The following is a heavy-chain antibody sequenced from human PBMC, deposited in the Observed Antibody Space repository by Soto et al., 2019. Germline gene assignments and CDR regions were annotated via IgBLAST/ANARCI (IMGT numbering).Heavy chain of an antibody. J-gene: IGHJ5*02. CDR2: ISAYNGNT. CDR3: ARSNWDIVAVPAAMEINWFDP. V-gene: IGHV1-18*01. D-gene: IGHD2-2*01. Sequence: VASVKVSCKASGYTFTSYGISWVRQAPGQGLEWMGWISAYNGNTNYAQKLQGRVTMTTDTSTSTAYMELRSLRSDDTAVYYCARSNWDIVAVPAAMEINWFDPWGQGTLVNVYS. CDR1: GYTFTSYG.